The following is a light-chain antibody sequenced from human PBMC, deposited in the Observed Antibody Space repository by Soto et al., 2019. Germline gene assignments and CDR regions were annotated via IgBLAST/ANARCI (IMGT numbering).Light chain of an antibody. CDR3: QEYETFSPWT. V-gene: IGKV1-5*03. CDR1: QRIDTW. Sequence: DIPMTQSPSIVSASVGDRVTITCRASQRIDTWLAWYQQKPGTAPKLLIYKATTLQSGVPSRFSGSGSGTAFTLAISSLEPDDFATYYCQEYETFSPWTFGQGTKVEVK. J-gene: IGKJ1*01. CDR2: KAT.